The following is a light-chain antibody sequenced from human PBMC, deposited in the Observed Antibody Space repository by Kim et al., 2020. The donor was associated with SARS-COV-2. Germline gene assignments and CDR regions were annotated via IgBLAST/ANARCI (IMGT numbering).Light chain of an antibody. CDR3: NSRDSSGNLVV. V-gene: IGLV3-19*01. CDR1: SLRTYY. Sequence: SSELTQDPAVSVALGQTVRITCQGDSLRTYYPGWYQQKPGQAPVLVIYARDVRPSGIPDRFSGSTSGNTASLTITGAQAEDEADYYCNSRDSSGNLVVFGGGTKVTVL. CDR2: ARD. J-gene: IGLJ2*01.